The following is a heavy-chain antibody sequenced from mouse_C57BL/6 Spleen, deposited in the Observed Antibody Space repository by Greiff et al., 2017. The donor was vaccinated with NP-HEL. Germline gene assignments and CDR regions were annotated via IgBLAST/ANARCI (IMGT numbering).Heavy chain of an antibody. V-gene: IGHV1-42*01. Sequence: VHLPKSGPELVKPGASVKISCKASGYSFTGYYMNWVKQSPEKSLEWIGEINPSTGGTTYNQKFKAKATLTVDKSSSTAYMQLKSLTSEDSAVYYCARTPHLAYWGQGTLVTVSA. CDR1: GYSFTGYY. CDR3: ARTPHLAY. CDR2: INPSTGGT. J-gene: IGHJ3*01.